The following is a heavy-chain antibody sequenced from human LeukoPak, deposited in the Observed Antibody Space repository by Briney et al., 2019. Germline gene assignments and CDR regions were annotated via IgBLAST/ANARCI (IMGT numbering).Heavy chain of an antibody. J-gene: IGHJ3*01. Sequence: SETLSLTCVVSGGFISSGGYYWGWIRHPPEKGLEWIGSVHHSGITYYNTSLKSRVTISVDKSKNQFSLELTSVTAADTAVYYCARNPPNYYDSSGRMGAFDVWGQGTMVTVCS. CDR1: GGFISSGGYY. CDR2: VHHSGIT. CDR3: ARNPPNYYDSSGRMGAFDV. V-gene: IGHV4-39*01. D-gene: IGHD3-22*01.